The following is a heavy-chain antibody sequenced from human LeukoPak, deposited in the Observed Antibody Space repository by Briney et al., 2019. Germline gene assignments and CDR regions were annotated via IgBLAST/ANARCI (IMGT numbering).Heavy chain of an antibody. CDR1: GGSFSGYY. D-gene: IGHD6-19*01. V-gene: IGHV4-34*01. J-gene: IGHJ4*02. Sequence: SETLSLTCAVYGGSFSGYYWSWIRQPPGKGLEWIGEINHSGSTNYNPSLKSRVTISVDTSKNQFSLKLSSVTAADTAVYYCVKGYRSGWYYFDYWGQGTLVTVSS. CDR2: INHSGST. CDR3: VKGYRSGWYYFDY.